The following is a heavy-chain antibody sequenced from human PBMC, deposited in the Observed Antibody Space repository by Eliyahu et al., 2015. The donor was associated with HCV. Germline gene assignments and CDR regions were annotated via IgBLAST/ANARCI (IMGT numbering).Heavy chain of an antibody. Sequence: QVQLQQWGAGLLKPSETLSLTCAVYGGSFXGYYWSWIRQPPGKGLEWIGEINHSGSTNYNPSLKSRVTISVDTSKNQFSLKLSSVTAADTAVYYCARGRGGQLWFRIYYFDYWGQGTLVTVSS. V-gene: IGHV4-34*01. CDR1: GGSFXGYY. J-gene: IGHJ4*02. CDR3: ARGRGGQLWFRIYYFDY. D-gene: IGHD5-18*01. CDR2: INHSGST.